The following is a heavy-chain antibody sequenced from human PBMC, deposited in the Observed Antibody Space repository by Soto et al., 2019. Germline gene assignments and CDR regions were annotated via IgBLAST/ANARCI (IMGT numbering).Heavy chain of an antibody. CDR2: ISGSGGST. D-gene: IGHD3-10*01. CDR3: AKASGWFGEFDY. V-gene: IGHV3-23*01. Sequence: EVPLLESGGGLVQPGGSLRLSCAASGFTFSSYAMSWVRQAAGKGLEWVSAISGSGGSTYYADSVKGRFTISRDNSKNRLYLQMNSTRAEDTAVYYCAKASGWFGEFDYWGQGTLVTVSS. J-gene: IGHJ4*02. CDR1: GFTFSSYA.